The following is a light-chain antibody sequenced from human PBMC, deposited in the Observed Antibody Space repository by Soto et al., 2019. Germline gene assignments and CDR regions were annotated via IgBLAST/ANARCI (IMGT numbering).Light chain of an antibody. J-gene: IGKJ4*01. CDR1: QCVSSS. CDR3: HQRSHRVLT. CDR2: DAS. Sequence: EVVLTQSPATLSWSPGERATLSCRASQCVSSSLAWYQQKPGQAPRLLIYDASNRATGIPARFSGSGSGTDFTLTISSLAPEDFAVYYCHQRSHRVLTFGGGTKVDIK. V-gene: IGKV3-11*01.